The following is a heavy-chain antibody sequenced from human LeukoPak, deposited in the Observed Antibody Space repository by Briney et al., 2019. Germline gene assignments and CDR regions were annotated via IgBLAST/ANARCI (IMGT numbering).Heavy chain of an antibody. D-gene: IGHD3-10*01. CDR3: AKDMTPRWFGESWFDP. CDR1: GFTFDDYA. J-gene: IGHJ5*02. V-gene: IGHV3-9*01. Sequence: GRSLRLSCAASGFTFDDYAMHWVRQAPGKGLEWVSGISWNSGSIGYADSVKGRFTISRDNAKNSLYLQMNSLRAEDTALYYCAKDMTPRWFGESWFDPWGQGTLVTVSS. CDR2: ISWNSGSI.